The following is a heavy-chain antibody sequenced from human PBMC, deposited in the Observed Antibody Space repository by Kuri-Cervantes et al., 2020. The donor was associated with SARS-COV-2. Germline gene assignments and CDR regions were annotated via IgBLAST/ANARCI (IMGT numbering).Heavy chain of an antibody. CDR1: GFTFNTSG. CDR3: ATENDFWSGYYDYYFYMDV. Sequence: GGSLRLSCAASGFTFNTSGMNWVRQAPGKGLEWVLTISGSGEDTYYADSVKGRFTISRDNPKNTLYLQMKSLRAEDTAVYYCATENDFWSGYYDYYFYMDVWGKGTTVTGSS. J-gene: IGHJ6*03. D-gene: IGHD3-3*01. CDR2: ISGSGEDT. V-gene: IGHV3-23*01.